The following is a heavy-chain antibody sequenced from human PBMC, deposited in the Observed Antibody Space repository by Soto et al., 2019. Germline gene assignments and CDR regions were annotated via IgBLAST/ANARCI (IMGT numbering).Heavy chain of an antibody. J-gene: IGHJ4*02. CDR1: GFTFRSYS. Sequence: GSLRLSCAASGFTFRSYSMNWVRQAPGKGLEWVSSISPSGTYIYYADSVKGRFTISRDNAKNSLFLQMNSLRAEDTAVYYCARVGSAMGAAYWGQGALVTVSS. CDR3: ARVGSAMGAAY. V-gene: IGHV3-21*01. D-gene: IGHD1-26*01. CDR2: ISPSGTYI.